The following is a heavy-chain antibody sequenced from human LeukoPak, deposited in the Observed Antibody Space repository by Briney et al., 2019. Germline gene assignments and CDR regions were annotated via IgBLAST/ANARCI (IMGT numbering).Heavy chain of an antibody. CDR2: INSDGSST. D-gene: IGHD4-23*01. V-gene: IGHV3-74*01. J-gene: IGHJ2*01. CDR1: GFTFSSYW. Sequence: PGGCLRLSCAASGFTFSSYWMHWVRQAPGKGLVWVSRINSDGSSTTYADSVKGRFTISRDNAKNPLYLQMNSLRAEDTAVYYCARDRAGGNSRYFDLWGRGTLVTVSS. CDR3: ARDRAGGNSRYFDL.